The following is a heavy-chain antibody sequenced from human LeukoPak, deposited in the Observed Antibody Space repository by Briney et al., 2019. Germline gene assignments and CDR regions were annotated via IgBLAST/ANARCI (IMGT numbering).Heavy chain of an antibody. Sequence: PGGSLRLSCAASGFTFSSYSMNWVRQAPGKGLEWVSYISSSSSTIYYADSVKGRFTISRDNAKNSLYLQMNSLRAEDTAVYYCASHTYDFWSGYPYYFDYWGQGTLVTVSS. V-gene: IGHV3-48*01. CDR1: GFTFSSYS. J-gene: IGHJ4*02. D-gene: IGHD3-3*01. CDR2: ISSSSSTI. CDR3: ASHTYDFWSGYPYYFDY.